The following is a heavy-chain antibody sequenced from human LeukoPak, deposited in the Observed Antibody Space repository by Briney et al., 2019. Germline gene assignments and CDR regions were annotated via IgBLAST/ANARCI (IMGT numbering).Heavy chain of an antibody. Sequence: SETLSLTCAVYGGSFSGYYWSWIRQPAGKGLEWIGEINHSGSTNYNPSLKSRVTISVDTSKNQFSLKLSSVTAADTAVYYCARRAGYCSSTSCYYFDYWGQGTLVTVSS. CDR2: INHSGST. CDR1: GGSFSGYY. D-gene: IGHD2-2*03. J-gene: IGHJ4*02. CDR3: ARRAGYCSSTSCYYFDY. V-gene: IGHV4-34*01.